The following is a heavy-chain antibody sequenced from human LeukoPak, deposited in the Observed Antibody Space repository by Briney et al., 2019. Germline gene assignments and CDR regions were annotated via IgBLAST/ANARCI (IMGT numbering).Heavy chain of an antibody. CDR3: ARGLRLLGFDY. CDR2: IRYDGNNK. D-gene: IGHD3-22*01. V-gene: IGHV3-30*02. Sequence: GGSLRLSCAASGFTFSSYGMHWVRQAPGKGLEWVAFIRYDGNNKYYADSVKGRFTISRDNSKNTLYLQMNSLRAEDTAVYYCARGLRLLGFDYWGQGTLVTVSS. CDR1: GFTFSSYG. J-gene: IGHJ4*02.